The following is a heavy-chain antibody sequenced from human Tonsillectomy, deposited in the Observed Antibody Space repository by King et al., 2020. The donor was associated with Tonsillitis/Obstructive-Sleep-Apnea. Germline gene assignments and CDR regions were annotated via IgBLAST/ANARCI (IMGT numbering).Heavy chain of an antibody. Sequence: VQLVESGGGVVQPGRSLRLSCAASGFTFSSYGMHWVRQAPGKGLEWVAVISYDGSNNYYAESVKGRFTISRDNSKNTLYLQMNSLRAEDTAVYYCAKDEEDCSSTSCYTLGFWGQGTLVTVSS. CDR2: ISYDGSNN. CDR3: AKDEEDCSSTSCYTLGF. V-gene: IGHV3-30*18. CDR1: GFTFSSYG. D-gene: IGHD2-2*02. J-gene: IGHJ4*02.